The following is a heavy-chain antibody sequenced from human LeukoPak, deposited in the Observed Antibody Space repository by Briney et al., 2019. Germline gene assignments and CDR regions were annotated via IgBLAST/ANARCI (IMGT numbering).Heavy chain of an antibody. CDR3: ARGRYYGSGSYLGY. D-gene: IGHD3-10*01. J-gene: IGHJ4*02. CDR1: GGSISSSSYY. V-gene: IGHV4-39*01. CDR2: IYYSGST. Sequence: SETLSLTCTVSGGSISSSSYYWGWIRQPPGKGLEWIGSIYYSGSTYYNPSLKSRVTISVDTSKNQFSLKLSSVTAADTAVYYCARGRYYGSGSYLGYWGQGTLVTVSS.